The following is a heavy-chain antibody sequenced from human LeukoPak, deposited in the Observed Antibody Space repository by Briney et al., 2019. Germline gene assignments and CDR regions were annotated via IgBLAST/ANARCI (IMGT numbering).Heavy chain of an antibody. CDR2: IDPSDSYT. D-gene: IGHD2-21*02. Sequence: PGGSLRLSCKGSGYSPTSHWISWVRQMPGKGLEWMGTIDPSDSYTNYSPSFQGHVTISPDKSISTAYLQWSSLKASDTAMYYCARHAVATAVDCWGQGTLVTVSS. CDR1: GYSPTSHW. CDR3: ARHAVATAVDC. J-gene: IGHJ4*02. V-gene: IGHV5-10-1*01.